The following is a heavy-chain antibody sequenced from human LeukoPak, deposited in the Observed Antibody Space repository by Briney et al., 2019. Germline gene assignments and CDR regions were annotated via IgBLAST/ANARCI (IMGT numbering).Heavy chain of an antibody. Sequence: PGGSLRLSCAASGFTFSSYGVHWVRQAPGKGLEWVVVIWYDGSRICYADSVKGRFTISRDNSKNTLYLQMNSLRADDTAMYYCARGVSHYYYGMDVWGQGTTVTVSS. D-gene: IGHD3-16*01. CDR3: ARGVSHYYYGMDV. V-gene: IGHV3-33*01. CDR2: IWYDGSRI. J-gene: IGHJ6*02. CDR1: GFTFSSYG.